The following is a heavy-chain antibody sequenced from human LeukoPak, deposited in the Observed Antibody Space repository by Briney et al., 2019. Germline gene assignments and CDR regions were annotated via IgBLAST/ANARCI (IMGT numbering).Heavy chain of an antibody. CDR1: GFTFSSYW. V-gene: IGHV3-23*01. CDR2: ISGSGGST. D-gene: IGHD4-17*01. Sequence: PGGSLRLSCAASGFTFSSYWMSWVRQAPGKGLEWVSAISGSGGSTYYADSVKGRFTISRDNSKNTLYLQMNSLRAEDTAVYYCAKDIYDYGDYCFDYWGQGTLVTVSS. CDR3: AKDIYDYGDYCFDY. J-gene: IGHJ4*02.